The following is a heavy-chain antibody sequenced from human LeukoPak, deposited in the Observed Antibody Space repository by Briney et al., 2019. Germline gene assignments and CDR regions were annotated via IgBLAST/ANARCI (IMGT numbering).Heavy chain of an antibody. CDR1: GFTFSSYG. CDR3: AKDRGYYGGS. J-gene: IGHJ5*02. CDR2: ISYDGSNK. Sequence: GGSLRLSCAASGFTFSSYGMHWVRQAPGKGLEWVAVISYDGSNKYYADSVKGRFTISRDNSKNTLYLQMNSLRAEDTAVYYCAKDRGYYGGSWGQGTLVTVSS. D-gene: IGHD3-3*01. V-gene: IGHV3-30*18.